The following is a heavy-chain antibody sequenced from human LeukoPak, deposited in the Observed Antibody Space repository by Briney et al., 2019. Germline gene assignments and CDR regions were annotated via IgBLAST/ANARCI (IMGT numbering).Heavy chain of an antibody. CDR1: RGTFSSYA. V-gene: IGHV1-69*13. J-gene: IGHJ4*02. D-gene: IGHD4-17*01. CDR3: ARVAPSGLYGDYTYYFDY. CDR2: IIPIFGTA. Sequence: VKVSCKASRGTFSSYAISWVRQAPGQGLEWMGRIIPIFGTANYAQKFQGRVTITTDESTSTAYMELSSLRSEDTAVYYFARVAPSGLYGDYTYYFDYWGQGTLVTVSS.